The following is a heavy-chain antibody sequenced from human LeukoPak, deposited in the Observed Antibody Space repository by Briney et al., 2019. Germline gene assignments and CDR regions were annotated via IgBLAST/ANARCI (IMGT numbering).Heavy chain of an antibody. Sequence: SETLSLTCTVSGGSISSGRYYWRWIRQPAGKGLEWIGRISTSGSTNYNPPLKSRAIMSVDTSKNQFSLKLSSVTATDTAVYYCAREIAVTGTLRFDPWGQGTLVTVSS. CDR2: ISTSGST. D-gene: IGHD6-19*01. CDR3: AREIAVTGTLRFDP. J-gene: IGHJ5*02. CDR1: GGSISSGRYY. V-gene: IGHV4-61*02.